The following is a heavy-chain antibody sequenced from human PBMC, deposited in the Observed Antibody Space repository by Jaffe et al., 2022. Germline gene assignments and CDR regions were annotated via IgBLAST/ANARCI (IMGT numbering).Heavy chain of an antibody. CDR3: ARDAPLDYYDILTGLDY. V-gene: IGHV1-46*01. CDR2: INPSGGST. Sequence: QVQLVQSGAEVKKPGASVKVSCKASGYTFTSYYMHWVRQAPGQGLEWMGIINPSGGSTSYAQKFQGRVTMTRDTSTSTVYMELSSLRSEDTAVYYCARDAPLDYYDILTGLDYWGQGTLVTVSS. CDR1: GYTFTSYY. D-gene: IGHD3-9*01. J-gene: IGHJ4*02.